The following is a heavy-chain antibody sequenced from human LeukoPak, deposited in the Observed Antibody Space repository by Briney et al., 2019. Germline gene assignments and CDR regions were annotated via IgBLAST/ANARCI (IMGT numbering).Heavy chain of an antibody. CDR1: GYTFTSYG. CDR3: ARDSIGYYYYYYYMDV. Sequence: ASVKVSCKASGYTFTSYGISWVRQAPGQGLEWMGWISAYNGNTNYAQKLQGRVTMTTDTSTSTAYMELRSLRSDDTAVYYCARDSIGYYYYYYYMDVWGKGTTVTVSS. CDR2: ISAYNGNT. J-gene: IGHJ6*03. D-gene: IGHD2-2*01. V-gene: IGHV1-18*01.